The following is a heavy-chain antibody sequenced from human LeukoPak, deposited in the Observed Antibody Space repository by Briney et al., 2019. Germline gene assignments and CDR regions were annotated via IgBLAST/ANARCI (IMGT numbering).Heavy chain of an antibody. Sequence: PGGSLRLSCAASGFTFSSYWMHWVRQAPGKGLVWVSRINSDGSSTSYADSVKGRFTISRDNAKNTLYLQMNSLRAEVTAVYYCARTDAVAGPLDYWGQGTLVTVSS. D-gene: IGHD6-19*01. CDR1: GFTFSSYW. V-gene: IGHV3-74*01. J-gene: IGHJ4*02. CDR3: ARTDAVAGPLDY. CDR2: INSDGSST.